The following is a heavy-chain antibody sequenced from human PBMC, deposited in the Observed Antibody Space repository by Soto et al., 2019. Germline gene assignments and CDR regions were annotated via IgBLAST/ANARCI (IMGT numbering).Heavy chain of an antibody. D-gene: IGHD3-16*01. CDR2: INTYNGTT. V-gene: IGHV1-18*01. CDR1: GYTFTRYG. J-gene: IGHJ6*02. CDR3: AMVDVYVTPSPQDV. Sequence: QVQLVQSGAEVKNPGASVKVSCKASGYTFTRYGIGWARQAPGQGLEWMGWINTYNGTTNYAQNVQGRVTLTTDTSTSTAYMELRSLISNDTAIYYCAMVDVYVTPSPQDVWGQGTTVIVSS.